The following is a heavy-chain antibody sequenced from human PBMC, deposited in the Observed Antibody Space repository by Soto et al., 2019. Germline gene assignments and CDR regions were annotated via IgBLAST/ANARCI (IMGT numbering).Heavy chain of an antibody. D-gene: IGHD3-16*02. J-gene: IGHJ6*02. V-gene: IGHV1-46*01. CDR2: INPSGGST. CDR1: GYTFTSYY. Sequence: SVKVSCKASGYTFTSYYMHWVRQAPGQGLEWMGIINPSGGSTSYAQKFQGRVTMTRDTSTSTVYMELSSLRSEDTAVYYCARDYMITFGGVIALYGMDVWGQGTTVTVSS. CDR3: ARDYMITFGGVIALYGMDV.